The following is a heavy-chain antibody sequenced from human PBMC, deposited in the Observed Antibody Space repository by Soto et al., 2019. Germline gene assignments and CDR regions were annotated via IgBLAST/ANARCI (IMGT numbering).Heavy chain of an antibody. J-gene: IGHJ4*02. CDR1: GYSFATSG. D-gene: IGHD3-22*01. CDR2: ISAYNGNT. CDR3: ARAGQYYDSSGYAN. V-gene: IGHV1-18*01. Sequence: QVKLVQSGTEVKQPGASMKVSCKASGYSFATSGISWVRQAPGQGLEWMGWISAYNGNTNYDQKLQDRVTMTPDTSPSTAYLELRTLRSDDTAVYYCARAGQYYDSSGYANWGQGTLVTVSS.